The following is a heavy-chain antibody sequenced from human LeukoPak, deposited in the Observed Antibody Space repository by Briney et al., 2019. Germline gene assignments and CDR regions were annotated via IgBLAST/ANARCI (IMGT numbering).Heavy chain of an antibody. CDR3: ARGSVSGTYSGGY. J-gene: IGHJ4*02. Sequence: PSETLSLTCTVSGGSISSYYWSWIRQPPGKGLEWIGYIYYGGSTYSNPSLKGRVTISMDTSKNQFSLNLSSVTAADTAVYYCARGSVSGTYSGGYWGQGILVTVSS. V-gene: IGHV4-59*08. CDR2: IYYGGST. D-gene: IGHD3-10*01. CDR1: GGSISSYY.